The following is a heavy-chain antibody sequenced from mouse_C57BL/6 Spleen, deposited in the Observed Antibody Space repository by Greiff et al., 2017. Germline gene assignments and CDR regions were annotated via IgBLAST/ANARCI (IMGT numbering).Heavy chain of an antibody. V-gene: IGHV5-17*01. Sequence: EVQLVESGGGLVKPGGSLKLSCAASGFTFSDYGMHWVRQAPEKGLEWVAYISSGSSTIYYADTVKGRFTISRDNAKNTLFLHMTSLRSEDTAMYYCARMDYWGQGTSVTVSS. CDR3: ARMDY. CDR2: ISSGSSTI. CDR1: GFTFSDYG. J-gene: IGHJ4*01.